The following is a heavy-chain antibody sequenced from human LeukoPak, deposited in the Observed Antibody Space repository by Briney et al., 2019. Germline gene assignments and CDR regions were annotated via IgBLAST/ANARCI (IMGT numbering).Heavy chain of an antibody. V-gene: IGHV1-69*05. CDR2: IIPFFGTA. Sequence: ASVKVSCKASGGTFSSYAISWVRQAPGQGLEWMGRIIPFFGTANYAQKFQGRVTITTDESTSTAYMELSRLRSEDTAVYYCARDQCSGGSCYSYYFDYWGQGTLVTVSS. D-gene: IGHD2-15*01. J-gene: IGHJ4*01. CDR1: GGTFSSYA. CDR3: ARDQCSGGSCYSYYFDY.